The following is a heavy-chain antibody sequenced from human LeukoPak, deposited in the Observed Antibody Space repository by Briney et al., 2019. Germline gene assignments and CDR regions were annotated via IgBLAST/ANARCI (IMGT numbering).Heavy chain of an antibody. CDR2: ISGSGGST. CDR1: GFTFSSYA. D-gene: IGHD2-2*01. V-gene: IGHV3-23*01. Sequence: GGSLRPSCAASGFTFSSYAMSWVRQAPGKGLEWVSAISGSGGSTYYADSVKGRFTISRDNSKNTLYLQMNSLRAEDTAVYYCAKAASPSGYCSSTSCYGGDYYYYGMDVWGQGTTVTVSS. J-gene: IGHJ6*02. CDR3: AKAASPSGYCSSTSCYGGDYYYYGMDV.